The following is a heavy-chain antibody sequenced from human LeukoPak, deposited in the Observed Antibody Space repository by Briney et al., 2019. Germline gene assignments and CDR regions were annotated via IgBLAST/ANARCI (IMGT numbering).Heavy chain of an antibody. V-gene: IGHV3-7*03. Sequence: PGESLRLSCAASGFTFTTYWMTWVRQAPGKGLEWVANIKQDGTEKYYVDSVKGRFTISRDNAKNSLYLQMNSLRAEDTALYYCAKDPPMTTVTMDYWDQGTLVTVSS. CDR3: AKDPPMTTVTMDY. J-gene: IGHJ4*02. CDR1: GFTFTTYW. CDR2: IKQDGTEK. D-gene: IGHD4-17*01.